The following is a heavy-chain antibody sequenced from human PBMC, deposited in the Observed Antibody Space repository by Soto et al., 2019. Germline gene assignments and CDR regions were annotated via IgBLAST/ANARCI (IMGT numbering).Heavy chain of an antibody. CDR1: GFTFNRFG. J-gene: IGHJ6*03. CDR2: ISSASRTT. Sequence: EEQLVESGGALVQPGGSLRLSCAASGFTFNRFGMNWVRQAPGKGLEWISYISSASRTTQYAESVKGRFSISRDNARDSVYLQKSSLRVEDTAVYYCARRPLWSGLSDYYYMDVWGKGTTVTVSS. CDR3: ARRPLWSGLSDYYYMDV. D-gene: IGHD3-3*01. V-gene: IGHV3-48*01.